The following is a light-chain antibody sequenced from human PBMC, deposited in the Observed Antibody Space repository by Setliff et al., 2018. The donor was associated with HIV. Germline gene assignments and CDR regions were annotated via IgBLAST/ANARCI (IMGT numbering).Light chain of an antibody. J-gene: IGLJ1*01. CDR3: SSYTSSSTYV. V-gene: IGLV2-14*01. Sequence: QSVLTQPASVPGSPGQSITISCTGTSSDVGGYNYVSWYQQHPGKAPKLMIYDVSKWPSGVSNRFSGSKSGNTASLTISGLQTEDEADYYCSSYTSSSTYVFGTGTKVTVL. CDR1: SSDVGGYNY. CDR2: DVS.